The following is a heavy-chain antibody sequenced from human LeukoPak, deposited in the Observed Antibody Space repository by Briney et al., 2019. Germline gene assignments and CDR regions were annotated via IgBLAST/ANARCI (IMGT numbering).Heavy chain of an antibody. J-gene: IGHJ4*02. CDR1: GFTFSSYS. Sequence: GGSLRLSCAASGFTFSSYSMNWVRQAPEKGLGWVSYISSSSSTIYYADSVKGRLTISRDNAKNSLYLQMNSLRDEDTAVYYCARAYYDSRGYYYHFDYWGQGTLVTVSS. V-gene: IGHV3-48*02. CDR2: ISSSSSTI. D-gene: IGHD3-22*01. CDR3: ARAYYDSRGYYYHFDY.